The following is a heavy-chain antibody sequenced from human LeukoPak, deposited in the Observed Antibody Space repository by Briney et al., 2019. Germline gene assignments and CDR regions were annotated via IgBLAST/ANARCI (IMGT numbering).Heavy chain of an antibody. CDR2: ISAYNGNT. CDR1: GYTFTSYG. D-gene: IGHD3-22*01. V-gene: IGHV1-18*01. Sequence: ASVKVSCKASGYTFTSYGISWVRQAPGQGLEWMGWISAYNGNTNYAQKLQGRVTMTTDTSTSTAYMELRSLRSDDTAVYYCARDLEYYYDSSGYYYYYYYGMDVWGQGPTVTVSS. CDR3: ARDLEYYYDSSGYYYYYYYGMDV. J-gene: IGHJ6*02.